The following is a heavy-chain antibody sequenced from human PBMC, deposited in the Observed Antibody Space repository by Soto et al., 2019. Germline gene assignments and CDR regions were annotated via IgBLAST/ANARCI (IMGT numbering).Heavy chain of an antibody. CDR1: GYTLTELS. CDR2: LVPEDGRT. J-gene: IGHJ5*02. Sequence: ASVKVSCKVSGYTLTELSIHWVRQAPGKGLEWMGGLVPEDGRTIYAQKLQGRVTVTEDTSTDTAYMELNSLRSDDTAVYYCARDRGAYCSSTSCASNWFDPWGQGTLVTVSS. CDR3: ARDRGAYCSSTSCASNWFDP. D-gene: IGHD2-2*01. V-gene: IGHV1-24*01.